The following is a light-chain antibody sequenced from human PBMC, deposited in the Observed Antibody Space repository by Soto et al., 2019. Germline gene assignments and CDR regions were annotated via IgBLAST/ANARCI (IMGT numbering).Light chain of an antibody. Sequence: QSVLTQPPSVSGAPGQRVTISCTGSSSNIGAGYDVHWYQQLPGTAPKLLIYGNNDRPSGVPDRFSGSKSGTSASLGITGLQAEDEADYYRQSFDRSLMVFGTGTKVTVL. CDR2: GNN. CDR3: QSFDRSLMV. V-gene: IGLV1-40*01. J-gene: IGLJ1*01. CDR1: SSNIGAGYD.